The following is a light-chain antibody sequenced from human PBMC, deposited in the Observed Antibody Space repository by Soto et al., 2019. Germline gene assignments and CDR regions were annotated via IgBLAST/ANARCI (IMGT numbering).Light chain of an antibody. CDR2: GAS. J-gene: IGKJ1*01. Sequence: EIVLTQSSGTLSLSPGERATLSCRASQSVSNNYLAWYQQKPGQAPRLLIYGASSRATGISDRFSGSGSGTDFTLTISRLEPEDFAVYYCQQYGSSPRTFGQGTKVEI. CDR3: QQYGSSPRT. CDR1: QSVSNNY. V-gene: IGKV3-20*01.